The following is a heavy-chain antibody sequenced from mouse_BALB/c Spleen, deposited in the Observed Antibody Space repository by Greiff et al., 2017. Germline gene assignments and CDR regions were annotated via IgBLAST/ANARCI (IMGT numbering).Heavy chain of an antibody. D-gene: IGHD2-14*01. V-gene: IGHV1-31*01. J-gene: IGHJ2*01. CDR1: GYSFTGYY. Sequence: VQLQQSGPELVKPGASVKISCKASGYSFTGYYMHWVKQSHVKSLEWIGRINPYNGATSYNQNFKDKASLTVDKSSSTAYMELHSLTSEDSAVYYCARAYRYDVLDYFDYWGQGTTLTVSS. CDR3: ARAYRYDVLDYFDY. CDR2: INPYNGAT.